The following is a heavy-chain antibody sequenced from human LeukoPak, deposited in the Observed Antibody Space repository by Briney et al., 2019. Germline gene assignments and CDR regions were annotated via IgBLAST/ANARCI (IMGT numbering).Heavy chain of an antibody. CDR2: ISAYNGNT. D-gene: IGHD3-22*01. CDR3: ARVPYYYVSSGYFY. Sequence: ASVRVSCKASGYTFTSYGISWVRQAPGQGVEWMGWISAYNGNTNYAQKLQGRVTMTTDTSTSTAYMELRSLRSDDTVVYYCARVPYYYVSSGYFYWGQGTLATVSS. CDR1: GYTFTSYG. V-gene: IGHV1-18*01. J-gene: IGHJ4*02.